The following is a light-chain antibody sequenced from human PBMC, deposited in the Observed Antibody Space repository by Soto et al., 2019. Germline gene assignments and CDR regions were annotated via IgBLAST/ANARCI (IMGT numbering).Light chain of an antibody. CDR2: EVT. CDR3: SSYTTRSTYV. V-gene: IGLV2-14*01. Sequence: QSVLTQPASVSGSPGQSITISCTGTSRDIGFFNYVSWYQQFPGNAPKLIIFEVTNRPSGVSNRFSASKSGNTASLTISGLQAEDGADYYCSSYTTRSTYVSGNGTKVTVL. CDR1: SRDIGFFNY. J-gene: IGLJ1*01.